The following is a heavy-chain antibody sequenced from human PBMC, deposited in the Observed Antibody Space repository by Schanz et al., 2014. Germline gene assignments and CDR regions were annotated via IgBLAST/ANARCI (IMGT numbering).Heavy chain of an antibody. J-gene: IGHJ4*02. CDR1: GFPFSDYF. Sequence: VQLLESGGGLVQPGGSLKLSCAASGFPFSDYFMAWIRQPPGRGLEWVSYIGNGGVTIYYADSVKGRFTISRDSAKNSLYLQMNSLRAEDTAVYYCAASSGWHPSTDYWGQGTLVTVSS. V-gene: IGHV3-11*01. D-gene: IGHD6-19*01. CDR2: IGNGGVTI. CDR3: AASSGWHPSTDY.